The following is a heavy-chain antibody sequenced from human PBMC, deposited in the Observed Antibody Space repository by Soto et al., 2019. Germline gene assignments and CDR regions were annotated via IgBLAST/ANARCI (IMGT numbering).Heavy chain of an antibody. Sequence: GQLVESGGGEVQPGRSLRLSCAASGFKFTDFALHWVRQATGKGLEWVAIIAYDGSEKHYADSVNGRFAISRDDPKNTLYFEMNSLRPEDTAVYFCARRAWHSYYAIDVWGQGTTVPVFS. CDR2: IAYDGSEK. V-gene: IGHV3-30*09. J-gene: IGHJ6*02. CDR3: ARRAWHSYYAIDV. CDR1: GFKFTDFA. D-gene: IGHD1-26*01.